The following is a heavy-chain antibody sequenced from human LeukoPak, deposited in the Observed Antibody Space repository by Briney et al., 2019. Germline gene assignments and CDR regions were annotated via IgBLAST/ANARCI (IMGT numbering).Heavy chain of an antibody. CDR2: IYYSGST. Sequence: SETLSLTCTVSGGSISSGDYYWSWIRQPPGKGLEWIGYIYYSGSTYYNPSLKSRVTISVDTSKNQFSLKLSSVTAADTAVYYCARVAAAAGPYFDYWGQGTLVTVSS. D-gene: IGHD6-13*01. CDR3: ARVAAAAGPYFDY. V-gene: IGHV4-30-4*01. CDR1: GGSISSGDYY. J-gene: IGHJ4*02.